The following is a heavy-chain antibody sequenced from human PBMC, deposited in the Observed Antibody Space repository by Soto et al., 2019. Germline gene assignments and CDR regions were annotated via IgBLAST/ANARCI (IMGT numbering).Heavy chain of an antibody. CDR1: GGTFSSCA. Sequence: GASVKVSCKASGGTFSSCAISWVRQAPGQGLEWMGGIIPIFGTANYAQKFQGRVTITADKSTSTAYMELSSLRSEDTAVYYCARDGPPPDYAFWSGEKRLRYGMDVWGQGTTVTVSS. J-gene: IGHJ6*02. D-gene: IGHD3-3*01. CDR3: ARDGPPPDYAFWSGEKRLRYGMDV. V-gene: IGHV1-69*06. CDR2: IIPIFGTA.